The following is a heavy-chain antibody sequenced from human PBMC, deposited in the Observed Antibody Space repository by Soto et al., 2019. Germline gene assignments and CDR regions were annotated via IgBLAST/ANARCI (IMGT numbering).Heavy chain of an antibody. CDR3: ARANIGYCSGGSCSPYYYYYMDV. J-gene: IGHJ6*03. D-gene: IGHD2-15*01. V-gene: IGHV4-34*01. CDR2: INHSGST. CDR1: GGSFSGYY. Sequence: QVQLQQWGAGLLKPSETLSLTCAVYGGSFSGYYWSWIRQPPGKGLEWVGEINHSGSTNYNPSLKSRVTISVATSQNQFSLKLSSVTAADTAVYYCARANIGYCSGGSCSPYYYYYMDVWGKGTTVTVSS.